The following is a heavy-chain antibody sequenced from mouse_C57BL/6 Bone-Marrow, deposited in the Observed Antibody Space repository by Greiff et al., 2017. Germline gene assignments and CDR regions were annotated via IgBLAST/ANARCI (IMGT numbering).Heavy chain of an antibody. J-gene: IGHJ3*01. CDR2: IDPSDSYP. CDR3: ARDYYGSSFWFAY. D-gene: IGHD1-1*01. Sequence: VQLQQPGAELVMPGASVKLSCKASGYTFTSYWMHWVKQRPGQGLEWIGEIDPSDSYPNYNQKFKGKSTLTVDKSSSTAYMQLSSLTSEDSAVYYCARDYYGSSFWFAYWGQGTLVTVSA. V-gene: IGHV1-69*01. CDR1: GYTFTSYW.